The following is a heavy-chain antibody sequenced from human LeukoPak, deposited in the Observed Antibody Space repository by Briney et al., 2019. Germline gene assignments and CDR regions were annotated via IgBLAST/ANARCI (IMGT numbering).Heavy chain of an antibody. Sequence: SETLPLTGTFSVGSISSSSYYWGWIRQPPGKGLGWIGRIYYSGSTYYNPSLKSPVTISVDTSKNQFSLKLSSVTAADTAVYYCARRLSDFWSGYHLIDAFDIWGQGRMVTVSS. CDR1: VGSISSSSYY. CDR3: ARRLSDFWSGYHLIDAFDI. CDR2: IYYSGST. J-gene: IGHJ3*02. D-gene: IGHD3-3*01. V-gene: IGHV4-39*07.